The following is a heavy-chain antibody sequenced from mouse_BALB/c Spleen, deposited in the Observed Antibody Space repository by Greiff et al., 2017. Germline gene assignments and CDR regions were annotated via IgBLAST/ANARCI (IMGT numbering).Heavy chain of an antibody. V-gene: IGHV1-18*01. J-gene: IGHJ3*01. CDR3: ARDPWFAY. CDR1: GYTFTDYN. CDR2: INPNNGGT. Sequence: VHVKQSGPELVKPGASVKIPCKASGYTFTDYNMDWVKQSHGKSLEWIGDINPNNGGTIYNQKFKGKATLTVDKSSSTAYMELRSLTSEDTAVYYCARDPWFAYWGQGTLVTVSA.